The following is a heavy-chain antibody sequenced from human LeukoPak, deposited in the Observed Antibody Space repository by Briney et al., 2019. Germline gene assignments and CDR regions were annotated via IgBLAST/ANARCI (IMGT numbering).Heavy chain of an antibody. CDR2: ISSSSSTI. J-gene: IGHJ4*02. V-gene: IGHV3-48*01. CDR1: GFPFSGYS. D-gene: IGHD3-10*02. Sequence: GGSLRLSCAASGFPFSGYSMNWVRQAPGKGLEWVSYISSSSSTIYYADSVKGRFTISRDNAKNSLYLQMNSLRAEDTAVYYCARDDYVPVWGQGTLVTVSS. CDR3: ARDDYVPV.